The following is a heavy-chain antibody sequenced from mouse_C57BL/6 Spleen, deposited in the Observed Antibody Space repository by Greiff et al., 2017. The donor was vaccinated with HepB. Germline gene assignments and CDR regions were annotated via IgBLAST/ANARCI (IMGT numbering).Heavy chain of an antibody. CDR3: ARAYYSNHGAMDY. Sequence: EVQLQQSGPVLVKPGASVKMSCKASGYTFTDYYMNWVKQSHGKSLEWIGVINPYNGGTSYNQKFKGKATLTVDKSSSTAYMELKSLTSEDSAVYYCARAYYSNHGAMDYWGQGTSVTVSS. V-gene: IGHV1-19*01. CDR2: INPYNGGT. CDR1: GYTFTDYY. D-gene: IGHD2-5*01. J-gene: IGHJ4*01.